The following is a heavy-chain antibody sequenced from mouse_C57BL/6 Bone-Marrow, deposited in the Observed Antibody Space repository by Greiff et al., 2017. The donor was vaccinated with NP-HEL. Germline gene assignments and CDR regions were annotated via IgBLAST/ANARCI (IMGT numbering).Heavy chain of an antibody. CDR1: GYTFTDYY. CDR3: ARGLRPYY. V-gene: IGHV1-26*01. D-gene: IGHD3-2*02. J-gene: IGHJ2*01. Sequence: EVQLQQSGPELVKPGASVKISCKASGYTFTDYYMNWVKQSQGKSLEWIGDINPNNGGTSYKQKFKGKATLTVDKSSITAYMELRSLTSDVSAVYYCARGLRPYYWGQGTTLTVSS. CDR2: INPNNGGT.